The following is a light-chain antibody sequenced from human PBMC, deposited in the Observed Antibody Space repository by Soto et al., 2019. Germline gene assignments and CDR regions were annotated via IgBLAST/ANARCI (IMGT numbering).Light chain of an antibody. V-gene: IGLV1-44*01. J-gene: IGLJ1*01. CDR1: SSNVGGNP. Sequence: QSVLTQPPSVSAAPGQKVTISCSVSSSNVGGNPVNWYQHVPTTAPKLLIYTNTQRPSGVPDRFSGSKSGTSASLAISGLQSEDEADYYCASWDDSLNGPVFGTGTKVTVL. CDR2: TNT. CDR3: ASWDDSLNGPV.